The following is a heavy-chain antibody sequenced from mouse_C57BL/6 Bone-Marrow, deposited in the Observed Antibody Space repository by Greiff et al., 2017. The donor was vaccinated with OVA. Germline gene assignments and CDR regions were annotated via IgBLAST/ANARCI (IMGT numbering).Heavy chain of an antibody. Sequence: VQLQQPGAELVRPGSSVKLSCKASGYTFTSYWMDWVKQRPGQGLEWIGNIYPSDSETHYNQKFKDKATLTVDKSSSTAYMQLSSLTSEDSAVYYCARMGDYPCDYWGQGTTLTVSS. V-gene: IGHV1-61*01. CDR3: ARMGDYPCDY. J-gene: IGHJ2*01. CDR1: GYTFTSYW. CDR2: IYPSDSET. D-gene: IGHD2-4*01.